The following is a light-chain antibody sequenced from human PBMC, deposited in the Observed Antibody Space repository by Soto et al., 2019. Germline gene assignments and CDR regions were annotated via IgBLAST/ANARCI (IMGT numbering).Light chain of an antibody. CDR2: AAS. V-gene: IGKV1-17*01. Sequence: DIQMTQSPSSLSAAVEDRVTITCRASQDIRTDLAWYQHKPGKVPKRLIYAASNLQSGVPSRFSGSGSGTKLTLTITSLQPNGFATYYCLQYYDYPYSFGQGTRLESK. CDR3: LQYYDYPYS. J-gene: IGKJ2*01. CDR1: QDIRTD.